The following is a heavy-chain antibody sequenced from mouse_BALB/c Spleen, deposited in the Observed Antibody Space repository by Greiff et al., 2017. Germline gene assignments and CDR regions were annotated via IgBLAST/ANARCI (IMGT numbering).Heavy chain of an antibody. J-gene: IGHJ2*01. Sequence: EVQLQESGPGLVKPSQSLSLTCSVTGYSITSGYYWNWIRQFPGNKLEWMGYISYDGSNNYNPSLKNRISITRDTSKNQFFLKLNSVTTEDTATYYCAREEGNYAFDYWGQGTTLTVSS. CDR2: ISYDGSN. CDR3: AREEGNYAFDY. V-gene: IGHV3-6*02. CDR1: GYSITSGYY. D-gene: IGHD2-1*01.